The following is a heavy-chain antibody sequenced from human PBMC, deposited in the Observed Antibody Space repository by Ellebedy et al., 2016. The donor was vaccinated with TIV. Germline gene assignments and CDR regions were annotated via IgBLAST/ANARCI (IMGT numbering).Heavy chain of an antibody. J-gene: IGHJ3*02. Sequence: SETLSLTCTVSGGSISSYYWSWIRQPAGKRLEWIGRIHSSGSTNYNPSLKSRVTMSIDTFENHFPLKLSSVAAADTAVYYCARPRVAGVLDAFDIWGQGTKVTVSS. CDR2: IHSSGST. CDR1: GGSISSYY. V-gene: IGHV4-4*07. D-gene: IGHD6-19*01. CDR3: ARPRVAGVLDAFDI.